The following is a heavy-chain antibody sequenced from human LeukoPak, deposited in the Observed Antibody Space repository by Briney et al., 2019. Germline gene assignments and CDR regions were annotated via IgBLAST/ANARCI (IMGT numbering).Heavy chain of an antibody. CDR3: ARDPYDSSGYYNWFDP. CDR2: IYTSGST. V-gene: IGHV4-4*07. J-gene: IGHJ5*02. CDR1: GGSISGYY. D-gene: IGHD3-22*01. Sequence: SETLSLTCTVSGGSISGYYWSWIRQPAGKGLEWIGRIYTSGSTNYNPSLKSRVTMSVDTSKNQFSLKLSSVTAADTAVYYCARDPYDSSGYYNWFDPWGQGSLVTVSS.